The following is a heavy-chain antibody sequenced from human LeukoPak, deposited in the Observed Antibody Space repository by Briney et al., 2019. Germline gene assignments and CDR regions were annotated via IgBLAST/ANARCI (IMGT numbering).Heavy chain of an antibody. Sequence: PGGSLRLSCAASGFTFSSYSMNWVRQAPGKGLEWVSSISSSSSYIYYADSVKGRFTISRDNAKNSLYLQMNSLRAEDTAVYYCARADSGSSMVDYWGQGTLVTVSS. CDR2: ISSSSSYI. V-gene: IGHV3-21*01. CDR1: GFTFSSYS. CDR3: ARADSGSSMVDY. D-gene: IGHD1-26*01. J-gene: IGHJ4*02.